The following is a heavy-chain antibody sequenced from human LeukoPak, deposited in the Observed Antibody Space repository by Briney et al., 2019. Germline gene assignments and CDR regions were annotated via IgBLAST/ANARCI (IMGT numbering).Heavy chain of an antibody. V-gene: IGHV1-18*01. CDR2: ISAYNGNT. Sequence: ASAKVSCKASGYTFTSYGISWVRQAPGQGLEWMGWISAYNGNTNYAQKLQGRVTMTTDTSTSTAYMELRSLRSDDTAVYYCARALRYYDFWSGYHNFDYWGQGTLVTVSS. CDR1: GYTFTSYG. CDR3: ARALRYYDFWSGYHNFDY. D-gene: IGHD3-3*01. J-gene: IGHJ4*02.